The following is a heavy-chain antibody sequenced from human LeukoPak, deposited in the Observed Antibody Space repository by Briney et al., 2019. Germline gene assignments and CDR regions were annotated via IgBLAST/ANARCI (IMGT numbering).Heavy chain of an antibody. D-gene: IGHD3-22*01. Sequence: GGSLRLSCVASGFTFDDYAMSSVRQAPGKGLEWVSAISGSGGSTYYADSVKGRFTISRDNSKNTLYLQMNSLRAEDTAVYYCAKESYYYDSSGYPHYWGQGTLVTVSS. V-gene: IGHV3-23*01. CDR2: ISGSGGST. CDR1: GFTFDDYA. CDR3: AKESYYYDSSGYPHY. J-gene: IGHJ4*02.